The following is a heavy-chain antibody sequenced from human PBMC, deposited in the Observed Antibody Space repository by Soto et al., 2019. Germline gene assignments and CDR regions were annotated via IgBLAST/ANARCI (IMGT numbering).Heavy chain of an antibody. CDR1: GYTFTSYA. J-gene: IGHJ4*02. V-gene: IGHV1-3*01. Sequence: ASVKVSCKASGYTFTSYAMHWVRQAPGQRLEWMGWINAGNGNTKYSQKFQGRVTITRDTSASTAYMELSSLRSEDTAVYYCARGGWPTPGLFGYWGQGTLVTVSS. CDR3: ARGGWPTPGLFGY. D-gene: IGHD1-26*01. CDR2: INAGNGNT.